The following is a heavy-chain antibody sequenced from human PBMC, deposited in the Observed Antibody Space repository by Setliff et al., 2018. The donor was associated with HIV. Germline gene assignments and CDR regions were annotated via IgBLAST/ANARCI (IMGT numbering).Heavy chain of an antibody. D-gene: IGHD3-22*01. J-gene: IGHJ4*02. Sequence: SETLSLTCTVSSGSISTYYWTWIRQPPGKGLEYIGYIYYTGSTDYNPSLNGRVTISIDMSKSQFSLKLNSVTAADTAVYYCARDRLTYYFDYWGQGILVTVSS. CDR2: IYYTGST. CDR1: SGSISTYY. V-gene: IGHV4-59*12. CDR3: ARDRLTYYFDY.